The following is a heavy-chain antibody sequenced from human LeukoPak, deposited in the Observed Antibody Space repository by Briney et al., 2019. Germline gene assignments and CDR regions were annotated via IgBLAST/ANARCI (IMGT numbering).Heavy chain of an antibody. CDR2: INPNSGGT. D-gene: IGHD2-21*02. CDR3: ARDLGDWNYFDY. J-gene: IGHJ4*02. CDR1: GYTFTGYY. Sequence: ASVKVSCKASGYTFTGYYMHWVRQAPGQGLEWMGWINPNSGGTNYAQKFQGRVTMTRDTSISTAYMELSRLRSDDTAVYYCARDLGDWNYFDYWGQGTLVTVSS. V-gene: IGHV1-2*02.